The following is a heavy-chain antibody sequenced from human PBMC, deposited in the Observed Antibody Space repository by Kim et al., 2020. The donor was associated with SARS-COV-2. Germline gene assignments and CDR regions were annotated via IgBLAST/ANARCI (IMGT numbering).Heavy chain of an antibody. J-gene: IGHJ4*02. CDR1: GGTFSSYA. V-gene: IGHV1-69*04. CDR2: IIPILGIA. CDR3: ARLSRDGYNYIPLGY. D-gene: IGHD5-12*01. Sequence: SVKVSCKASGGTFSSYAISWVRQAPGQGLEWMGRIIPILGIANYAQKFQGRVTITADKSTSTAYMELSSLRSEDTAVYYCARLSRDGYNYIPLGYWGQGTLVTVSS.